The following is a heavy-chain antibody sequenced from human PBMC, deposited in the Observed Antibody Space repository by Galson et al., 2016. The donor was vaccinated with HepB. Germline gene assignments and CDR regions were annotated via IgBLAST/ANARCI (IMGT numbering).Heavy chain of an antibody. CDR3: ARDKVYFKRSVLRYSNRGQDAFDI. V-gene: IGHV4-31*03. CDR2: IYYSGNT. J-gene: IGHJ3*02. CDR1: GGSINSGGNY. Sequence: TLSLTCTVSGGSINSGGNYWSWIRQHPGKGLEWIGYIYYSGNTYYNPSLKSRANISVDTSKNQFSLKLSSVTAADTAVYFCARDKVYFKRSVLRYSNRGQDAFDIWGQGTMVTVSS. D-gene: IGHD3-9*01.